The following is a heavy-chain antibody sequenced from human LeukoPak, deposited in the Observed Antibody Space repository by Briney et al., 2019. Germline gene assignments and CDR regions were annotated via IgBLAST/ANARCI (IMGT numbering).Heavy chain of an antibody. CDR2: ISPRGGGT. J-gene: IGHJ4*02. Sequence: PGGSLRLSCAASGFSFSNHGMNLVRQAPGKGPEWLSGISPRGGGTYYADSVKGRSTISRDDSKRTLSLQMNSLRVEDTAVYYCARDLAWGAFDYWGQGTLVTVSS. V-gene: IGHV3-23*01. D-gene: IGHD7-27*01. CDR3: ARDLAWGAFDY. CDR1: GFSFSNHG.